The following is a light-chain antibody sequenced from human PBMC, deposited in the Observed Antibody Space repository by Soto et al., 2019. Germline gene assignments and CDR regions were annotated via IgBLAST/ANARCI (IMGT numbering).Light chain of an antibody. V-gene: IGKV3-20*01. CDR1: QSINNNY. CDR3: QQYGCSPRT. Sequence: EILLTQSPGTLSLSPGERATLSCRASQSINNNYLAWYQQKRGQAPRLLIYGASSRATGIPDRFSGSGSGTDFPLTISRLEPEDFAVYYCQQYGCSPRTFGQGTKVEIK. J-gene: IGKJ1*01. CDR2: GAS.